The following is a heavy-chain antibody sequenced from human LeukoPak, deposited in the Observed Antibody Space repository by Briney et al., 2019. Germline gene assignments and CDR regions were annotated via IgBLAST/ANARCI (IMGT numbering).Heavy chain of an antibody. J-gene: IGHJ4*02. V-gene: IGHV3-23*01. D-gene: IGHD4-23*01. CDR2: ITGSTRTT. CDR3: AKESPVRWN. Sequence: GGTLRLSCAASGFPFSSYGMSWVRQAPGEGLEWVSGITGSTRTTYYADSVKGRFTISRDNSKNTLYLQMNSLRAEDTAVYYCAKESPVRWNWGQGTLVTVSS. CDR1: GFPFSSYG.